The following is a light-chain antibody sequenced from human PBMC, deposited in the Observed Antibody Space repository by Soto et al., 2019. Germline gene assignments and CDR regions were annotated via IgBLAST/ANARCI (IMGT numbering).Light chain of an antibody. Sequence: QSALTQPRSVSGSPGQSVTISCNGTSSDVGDYNYVSWYQHLPGKAPKLMIYDVSKRPSGVPDRFSGSKSGNTASLTISGLHLEDEADYYCSSYGGRYSALFGGGTQLT. V-gene: IGLV2-11*01. CDR1: SSDVGDYNY. CDR3: SSYGGRYSAL. CDR2: DVS. J-gene: IGLJ2*01.